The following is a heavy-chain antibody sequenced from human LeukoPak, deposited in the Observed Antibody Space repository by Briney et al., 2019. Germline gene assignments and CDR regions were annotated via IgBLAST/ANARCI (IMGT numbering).Heavy chain of an antibody. CDR2: SHPSGTT. D-gene: IGHD1-1*01. CDR1: GFSISSGYY. V-gene: IGHV4-38-2*02. CDR3: AREAERRIVN. J-gene: IGHJ4*02. Sequence: PSETLSLTCVVSGFSISSGYYWGWIRQPPGRGLEWIVNSHPSGTTFYDSSRKSRVAMSIDTSKNQFSLKLVSVTAADTAVYYCAREAERRIVNWGQGTLVTVSS.